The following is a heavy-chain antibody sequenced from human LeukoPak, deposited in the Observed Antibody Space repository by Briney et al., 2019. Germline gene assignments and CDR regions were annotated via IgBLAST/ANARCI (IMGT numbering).Heavy chain of an antibody. CDR1: GITFSNYN. J-gene: IGHJ4*02. D-gene: IGHD6-19*01. Sequence: PGGSLRLSCAAPGITFSNYNMNWVRQAPGKGLEWISSITSSSSYTFYADSVKGRFTISRDNAKNSLYLQMNSLRAEDTAVYYCARRGPSVAGPYDYWGQGTLVTVSS. CDR2: ITSSSSYT. V-gene: IGHV3-21*01. CDR3: ARRGPSVAGPYDY.